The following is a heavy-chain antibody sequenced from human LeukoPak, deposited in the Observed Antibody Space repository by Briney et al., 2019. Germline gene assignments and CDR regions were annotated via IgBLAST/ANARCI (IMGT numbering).Heavy chain of an antibody. CDR2: INPNSGGT. CDR1: GYTFTGYY. Sequence: ASVNVSCKSSGYTFTGYYMHWVRQAPGQGLEWMGWINPNSGGTNYAQKFQGRVTMTRDTSISTAYMELSRLRSDDTAVYYCARIRHYYDSSGTGDAFDIWGQGTMVTVSS. CDR3: ARIRHYYDSSGTGDAFDI. D-gene: IGHD3-22*01. V-gene: IGHV1-2*02. J-gene: IGHJ3*02.